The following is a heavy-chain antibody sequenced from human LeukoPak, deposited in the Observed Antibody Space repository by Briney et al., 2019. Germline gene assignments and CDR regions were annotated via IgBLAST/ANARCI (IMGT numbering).Heavy chain of an antibody. CDR3: AKDSSSGWYGDYFDY. CDR2: ISDDGSSK. CDR1: GFTFSTYG. Sequence: PGGSLRLSCAASGFTFSTYGMHWVRQAPGKGLERVAVISDDGSSKYYADSVKGRFTISRDNSKNTLYLQMNSLRAEDTAVHYCAKDSSSGWYGDYFDYWGQGILVTVSS. J-gene: IGHJ4*02. D-gene: IGHD6-19*01. V-gene: IGHV3-30*18.